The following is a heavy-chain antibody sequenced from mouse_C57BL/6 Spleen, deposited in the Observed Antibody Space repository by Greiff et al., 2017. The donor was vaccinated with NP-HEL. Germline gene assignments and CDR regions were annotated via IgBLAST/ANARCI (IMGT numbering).Heavy chain of an antibody. J-gene: IGHJ2*01. CDR1: GFTFTDYY. CDR2: ITNKANGYTT. Sequence: EVQLVESGGGLVQPGGSLSLSCAASGFTFTDYYMSWVRQPPGKALEWLGFITNKANGYTTEYSASVKGRFTISRDNSQSILYLQMNALRAEDSATYYCARSPYFDYWGQGTTLTVSS. CDR3: ARSPYFDY. V-gene: IGHV7-3*01.